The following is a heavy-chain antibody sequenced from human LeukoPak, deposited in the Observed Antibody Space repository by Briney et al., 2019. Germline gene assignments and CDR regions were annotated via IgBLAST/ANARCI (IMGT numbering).Heavy chain of an antibody. CDR1: GGSFSGYY. CDR3: ARGFGYCSSTSCYDWFDP. CDR2: INHSGST. Sequence: SETLSLTCAVYGGSFSGYYWSWIRQPPGKGLEWIGEINHSGSTNYNPSLKSRVTISVDTSKNQFSLKLSSATAADTAVYYCARGFGYCSSTSCYDWFDPWGQGTLVTVSS. V-gene: IGHV4-34*01. J-gene: IGHJ5*02. D-gene: IGHD2-2*01.